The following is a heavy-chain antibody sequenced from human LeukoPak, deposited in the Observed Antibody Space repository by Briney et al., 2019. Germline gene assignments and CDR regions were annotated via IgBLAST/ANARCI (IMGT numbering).Heavy chain of an antibody. CDR3: AKDLTGTTTGWFDP. J-gene: IGHJ5*02. V-gene: IGHV3-7*01. CDR2: IKQDGSEK. CDR1: GFTFSSYW. D-gene: IGHD1-20*01. Sequence: GGSLGLSCAASGFTFSSYWMSWVRQAPGKGLEWVANIKQDGSEKYYVDSVKGRFTISRDNAKNSLYLQMNSLRAEDTAVYYCAKDLTGTTTGWFDPWGQGTLVTVSS.